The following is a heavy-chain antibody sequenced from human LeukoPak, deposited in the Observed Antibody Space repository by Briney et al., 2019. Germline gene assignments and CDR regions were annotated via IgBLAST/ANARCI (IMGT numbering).Heavy chain of an antibody. CDR2: INAGNGNT. D-gene: IGHD3-10*01. CDR1: GYTFTSYA. V-gene: IGHV1-3*01. J-gene: IGHJ6*02. CDR3: ARDLRFSLDYYGMDV. Sequence: ASVKVPCKASGYTFTSYAMHWVRQAPGQRLEWMGWINAGNGNTKYSQKFQGRVTITRDTSASTAYMELSSLRSEDTAVYYCARDLRFSLDYYGMDVWGQGTTVTVSS.